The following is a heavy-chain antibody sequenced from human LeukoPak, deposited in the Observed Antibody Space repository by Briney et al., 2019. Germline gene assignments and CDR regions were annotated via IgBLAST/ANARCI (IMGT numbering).Heavy chain of an antibody. CDR1: GFTFSTYN. Sequence: GGSLRLSCVASGFTFSTYNMNWVRQAPGKGLEWLSYIHSSSGTIYYAGSVKGQFTISRDNAKSSLYLQMNSLRDEDTAVYYCARDHYGAGSYPFDYWGQGTLVTVSS. D-gene: IGHD3-10*01. J-gene: IGHJ4*02. CDR2: IHSSSGTI. CDR3: ARDHYGAGSYPFDY. V-gene: IGHV3-48*02.